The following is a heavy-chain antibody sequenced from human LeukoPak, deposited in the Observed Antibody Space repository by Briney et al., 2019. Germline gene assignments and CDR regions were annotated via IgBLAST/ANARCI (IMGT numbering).Heavy chain of an antibody. Sequence: SETLSPTCTVSGGSIYSTTFYWGGIRQPPGKGLEWIGRMYYDGSTYHNPSLKSRVTISVDTSNNQFSLKLTSVTAADTAVYFGARRSDSGSDDGEDYFDYWGQGTLVTVSS. CDR2: MYYDGST. CDR1: GGSIYSTTFY. V-gene: IGHV4-39*01. D-gene: IGHD1-26*01. J-gene: IGHJ4*02. CDR3: ARRSDSGSDDGEDYFDY.